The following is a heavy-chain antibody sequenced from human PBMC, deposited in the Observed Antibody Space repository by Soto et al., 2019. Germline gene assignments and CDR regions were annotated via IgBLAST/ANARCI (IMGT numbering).Heavy chain of an antibody. Sequence: SETLSLTCTVSGGSISSYYWSWIRQPPGKGLEWIGYIYYSGSTTYNPPLQSRVTISVDTSKNQFSLKVNSVTAADTAVYYCARAAVPYYYYGMDVWGQGTTVTVSS. CDR3: ARAAVPYYYYGMDV. J-gene: IGHJ6*02. CDR1: GGSISSYY. D-gene: IGHD2-15*01. V-gene: IGHV4-59*08. CDR2: IYYSGST.